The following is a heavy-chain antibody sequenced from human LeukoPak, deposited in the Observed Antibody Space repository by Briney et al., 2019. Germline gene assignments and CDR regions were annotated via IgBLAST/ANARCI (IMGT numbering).Heavy chain of an antibody. D-gene: IGHD3-3*01. CDR2: IRTSGDT. V-gene: IGHV3-23*01. CDR1: GFIFSSYA. CDR3: ATLSYDVWTGINWFDP. J-gene: IGHJ5*02. Sequence: GGSLGLSCAASGFIFSSYAISWVRQAPGKGLEWVSGIRTSGDTFYADSVKGRFTISRDISKNTVYLQMNSLRAEDSAVYYCATLSYDVWTGINWFDPWGQGTLVTVSS.